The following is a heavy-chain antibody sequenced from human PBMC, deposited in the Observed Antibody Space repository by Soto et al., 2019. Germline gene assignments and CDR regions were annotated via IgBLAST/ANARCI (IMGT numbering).Heavy chain of an antibody. CDR3: ARDTSSSAPTWVDYHYYGMDV. CDR2: IYYSGST. V-gene: IGHV4-31*03. D-gene: IGHD3-10*01. Sequence: PSETLSLTCTVSGGSISSGGYYWSWIRQHPGKGLEWIGYIYYSGSTYYNPSLKSRVTISVDTSKNQFSLKLSSVTAADTAVYYCARDTSSSAPTWVDYHYYGMDVWGQGTTVTVSS. CDR1: GGSISSGGYY. J-gene: IGHJ6*02.